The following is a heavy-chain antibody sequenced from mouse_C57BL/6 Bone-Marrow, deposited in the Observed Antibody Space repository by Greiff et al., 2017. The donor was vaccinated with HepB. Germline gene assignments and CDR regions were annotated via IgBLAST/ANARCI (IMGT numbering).Heavy chain of an antibody. CDR2: ISYDGSN. V-gene: IGHV3-6*01. J-gene: IGHJ3*01. CDR1: GYSITSGYY. D-gene: IGHD2-4*01. Sequence: EVQLVESGPGLVKPSQSLSLTCSVTGYSITSGYYWNWIRQFPGNKLEWMGYISYDGSNNYNPSLKNRISITRDTSKNQFFLKLNSVTTEDTATYYCARGELDDYDWFAYWGQGTLVTVSA. CDR3: ARGELDDYDWFAY.